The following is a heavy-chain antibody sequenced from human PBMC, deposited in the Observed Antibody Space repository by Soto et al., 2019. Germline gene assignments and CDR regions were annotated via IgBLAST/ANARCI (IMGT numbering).Heavy chain of an antibody. CDR3: ARKIRSVEWPYIRGYYFDY. D-gene: IGHD3-3*01. J-gene: IGHJ4*02. Sequence: SETLSLTCAVYGGSFSGYYWSWIRQPPGKGLEWIGEINHSGSTNYNPSLKSRVTISVDTSKNQFSLKLSSVTAADTAVYYCARKIRSVEWPYIRGYYFDYWGQGTLVTVSS. V-gene: IGHV4-34*01. CDR2: INHSGST. CDR1: GGSFSGYY.